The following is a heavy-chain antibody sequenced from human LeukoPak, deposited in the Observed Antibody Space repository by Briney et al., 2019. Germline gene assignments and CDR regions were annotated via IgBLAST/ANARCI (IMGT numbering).Heavy chain of an antibody. V-gene: IGHV1-8*01. CDR2: MNSNSGNT. J-gene: IGHJ3*02. CDR1: GYTFTSYD. CDR3: ARFPGLLWFGELLDAFDI. D-gene: IGHD3-10*01. Sequence: GASVKVSCKASGYTFTSYDINWVRQATGQGLEWMGWMNSNSGNTGYAQKFQGRVTMTRNTSISTAYMELSSLRSEDTAVYYCARFPGLLWFGELLDAFDIWGQGTMVTVSS.